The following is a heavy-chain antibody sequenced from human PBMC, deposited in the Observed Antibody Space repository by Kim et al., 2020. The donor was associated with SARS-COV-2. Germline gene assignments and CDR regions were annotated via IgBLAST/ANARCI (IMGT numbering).Heavy chain of an antibody. V-gene: IGHV3-49*04. CDR2: IRSKAYGGTT. CDR1: GFTFGDYD. CDR3: TSPLIVGATPTFDY. Sequence: GGSLRLSCTASGFTFGDYDMSWVRQAPGKGLEWVGFIRSKAYGGTTEYAASVKGRFTISRDDSKSIAYLQMNSLKTEDTAVYYCTSPLIVGATPTFDYWGQGTLVTVSS. D-gene: IGHD1-26*01. J-gene: IGHJ4*02.